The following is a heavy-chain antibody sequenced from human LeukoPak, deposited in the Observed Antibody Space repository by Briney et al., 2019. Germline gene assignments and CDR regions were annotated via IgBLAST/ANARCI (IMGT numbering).Heavy chain of an antibody. CDR1: GFTFSSYA. J-gene: IGHJ4*02. V-gene: IGHV3-23*01. CDR3: AKNRGLSGYDSYFDY. D-gene: IGHD5-12*01. Sequence: AGGSLRLSCAASGFTFSSYAMSWVREAPGKGLEWVSSISANGGLTYYADSVKGRFTISRDNSKNTLFLQMNSLRAEDTAVYYCAKNRGLSGYDSYFDYWDQVALVTVSS. CDR2: ISANGGLT.